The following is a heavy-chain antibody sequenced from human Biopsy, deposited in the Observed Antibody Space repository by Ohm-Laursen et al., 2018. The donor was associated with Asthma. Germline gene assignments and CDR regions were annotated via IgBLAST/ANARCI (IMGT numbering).Heavy chain of an antibody. CDR3: ARCQVGYSSGWSLLLKKIYYSGMDV. J-gene: IGHJ6*02. CDR1: GGTFSNFA. V-gene: IGHV1-69*01. D-gene: IGHD6-19*01. CDR2: SMTVFGTT. Sequence: GSSVTVSCKAPGGTFSNFAISWARQAPGQGLEWLGGSMTVFGTTNYAQKFQGRVTITADESTSTAYMEVTSLRSEDTAIYFCARCQVGYSSGWSLLLKKIYYSGMDVWGQGTAVTVSS.